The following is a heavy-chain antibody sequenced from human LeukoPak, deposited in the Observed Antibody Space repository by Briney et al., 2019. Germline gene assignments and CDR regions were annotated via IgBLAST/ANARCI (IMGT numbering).Heavy chain of an antibody. Sequence: ASVKVSCKASGYRFSNYAISWVRQAPGQGPQWMGWISVNEGNTQTLEKLQGRLFMTTDTSTTTAFMELRSLRFDDTAVYYCARDLDSVDGIDALDIWGQGTMVTVSS. D-gene: IGHD5/OR15-5a*01. V-gene: IGHV1-18*01. J-gene: IGHJ3*02. CDR3: ARDLDSVDGIDALDI. CDR2: ISVNEGNT. CDR1: GYRFSNYA.